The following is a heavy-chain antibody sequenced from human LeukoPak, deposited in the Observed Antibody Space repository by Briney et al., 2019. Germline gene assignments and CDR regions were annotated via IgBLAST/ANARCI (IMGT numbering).Heavy chain of an antibody. CDR3: ATAVASSSGWYADF. V-gene: IGHV3-33*01. CDR2: IWYDGSNK. CDR1: GFTFRSYG. D-gene: IGHD6-19*01. J-gene: IGHJ4*02. Sequence: GGSLRLSCAASGFTFRSYGMHWVRQAPGKGLEWVAVIWYDGSNKYYADSVKGRFTVSRDNSKNTLYLQMNSLRAEDTAVYYCATAVASSSGWYADFWGQGTLVTVSS.